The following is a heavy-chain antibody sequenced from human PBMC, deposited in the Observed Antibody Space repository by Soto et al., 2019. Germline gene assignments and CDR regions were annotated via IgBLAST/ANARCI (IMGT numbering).Heavy chain of an antibody. J-gene: IGHJ6*04. CDR2: VDPSDSYT. D-gene: IGHD2-8*01. V-gene: IGHV5-10-1*01. CDR3: ARLVSGCTNCVFYNYYYYGMDV. Sequence: GESLKISCKGSGYSFTSYWISWVRQMPGKGLEWMGRVDPSDSYTNYSPSFKGHVTISADKSISTAYLQWSSLKASDTAMYYWARLVSGCTNCVFYNYYYYGMDVWGKGTTVTVSS. CDR1: GYSFTSYW.